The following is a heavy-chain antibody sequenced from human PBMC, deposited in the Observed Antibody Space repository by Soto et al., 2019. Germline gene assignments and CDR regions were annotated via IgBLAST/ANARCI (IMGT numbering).Heavy chain of an antibody. Sequence: LSLTCAVSGGSISSCGYSWSWIRQPPGKGLEWIGYIYHSGSTYYNPSLKSRVTISVDRSKNQFSLKLSSVTAADTAVYYCARQGTTDPYYYYGIDVWGQGTTVTVSS. CDR3: ARQGTTDPYYYYGIDV. J-gene: IGHJ6*02. CDR2: IYHSGST. V-gene: IGHV4-30-2*01. D-gene: IGHD4-17*01. CDR1: GGSISSCGYS.